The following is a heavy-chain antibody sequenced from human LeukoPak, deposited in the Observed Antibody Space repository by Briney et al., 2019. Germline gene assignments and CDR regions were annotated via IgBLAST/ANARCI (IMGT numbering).Heavy chain of an antibody. V-gene: IGHV3-7*01. CDR1: GFTLSLYW. Sequence: GGSLRLSCAASGFTLSLYWMSWVRQAPGKGLEWVANTKYDGSEKDYVDSVKGRFTISRDNAKNSLYLQMDSLRAEDTAVYYCARDIAPAGLFFDYWGRGTLVTVSS. D-gene: IGHD6-13*01. CDR3: ARDIAPAGLFFDY. J-gene: IGHJ4*02. CDR2: TKYDGSEK.